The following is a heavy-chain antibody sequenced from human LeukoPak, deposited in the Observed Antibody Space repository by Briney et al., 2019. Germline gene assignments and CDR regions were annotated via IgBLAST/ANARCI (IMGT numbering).Heavy chain of an antibody. CDR3: AKDYDSSGYYRGAFDY. D-gene: IGHD3-22*01. Sequence: GGSLRLSCAASGFTFSSYSMNWVRQAPGKGLEWVSYISSSSNIYYADSVKGRFTISRDNAKNSLYLQMNSLRAEDTALYYCAKDYDSSGYYRGAFDYWGQGTLVTVSS. CDR2: ISSSSNI. J-gene: IGHJ4*02. V-gene: IGHV3-21*05. CDR1: GFTFSSYS.